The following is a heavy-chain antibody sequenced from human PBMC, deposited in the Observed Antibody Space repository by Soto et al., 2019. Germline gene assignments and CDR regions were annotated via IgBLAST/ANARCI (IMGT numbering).Heavy chain of an antibody. D-gene: IGHD6-19*01. CDR2: IYISASI. V-gene: IGHV4-4*07. Sequence: SETLSLTCNVSGADINTYSWTWIRQPAGKGLEWIGGIYISASINYNPSLKRRVTLSVDTPTNQVPLMLASVTAADTAIYYCERDREAGYNFYYGMDVWGQGTTVTVSS. J-gene: IGHJ6*02. CDR1: GADINTYS. CDR3: ERDREAGYNFYYGMDV.